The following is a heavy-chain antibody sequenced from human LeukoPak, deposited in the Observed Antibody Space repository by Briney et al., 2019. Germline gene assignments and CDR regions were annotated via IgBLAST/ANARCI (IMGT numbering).Heavy chain of an antibody. CDR1: GGSIITSSFY. J-gene: IGHJ4*02. CDR2: IYYSGST. Sequence: SETLSLTXTVSGGSIITSSFYWGWIRQPPGKGLEWIGDIYYSGSTYYNPSLKSRVTISVDTSNNQFSLRLSSVTAADTAMYYCARRLWGDYFDYWGQGTLVTVSS. CDR3: ARRLWGDYFDY. D-gene: IGHD3-16*01. V-gene: IGHV4-39*01.